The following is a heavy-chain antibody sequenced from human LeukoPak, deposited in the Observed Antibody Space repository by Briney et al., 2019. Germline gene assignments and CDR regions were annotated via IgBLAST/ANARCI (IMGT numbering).Heavy chain of an antibody. V-gene: IGHV3-7*01. D-gene: IGHD4-23*01. Sequence: GGSLRLSCAASGFTFRDYWMTWVRKAPGKGLEWVASIKYNGNEKQYVDSVKGRFTISRDNAKNSLYLEMTSLRAEDTAVFYCARDQTVVTPNDAFDIWGQGTMVTVSS. J-gene: IGHJ3*02. CDR2: IKYNGNEK. CDR3: ARDQTVVTPNDAFDI. CDR1: GFTFRDYW.